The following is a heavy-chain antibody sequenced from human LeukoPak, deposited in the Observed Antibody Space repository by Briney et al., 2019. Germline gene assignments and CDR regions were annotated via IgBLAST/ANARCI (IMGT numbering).Heavy chain of an antibody. CDR2: ISNNGGYT. D-gene: IGHD2-15*01. Sequence: GGSLRLSCAASGFTFSSYAMSWIRQAPGKGLEWVSAISNNGGYTYYADSVQGRFTISRDNSKSTLCLQMNSLRAEDTAVYYCAKQLGYCSDGSCYFPYWGQGTLVTVSS. J-gene: IGHJ4*02. CDR1: GFTFSSYA. CDR3: AKQLGYCSDGSCYFPY. V-gene: IGHV3-23*01.